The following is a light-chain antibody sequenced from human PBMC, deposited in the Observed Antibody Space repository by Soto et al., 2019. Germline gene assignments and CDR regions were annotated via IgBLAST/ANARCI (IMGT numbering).Light chain of an antibody. CDR1: QDIGSV. V-gene: IGKV1-8*01. CDR2: GAS. J-gene: IGKJ5*01. Sequence: AIRVNKSPSALSAYTGDTVTITCRASQDIGSVLAWYQQEPGTAPKVLISGASNLHGGVPSRFSGSGSRTDFTLTITHLQSEDFATYYCQHSLNYPIPFSQVARPAIK. CDR3: QHSLNYPIP.